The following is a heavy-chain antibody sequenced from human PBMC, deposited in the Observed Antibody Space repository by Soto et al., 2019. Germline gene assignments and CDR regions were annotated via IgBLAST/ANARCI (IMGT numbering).Heavy chain of an antibody. Sequence: QVQLVQSGAEVKKPGSSVKVSCKASGGTFSSYAISWVRQAPGQGLEWMGGIIPIFGTANYAQKFQGRVTITADKSTSTAYMELSSLRSEDTAVYYCARVRARVFGGVIYKGGAFDYWGQGTLVTVSS. CDR1: GGTFSSYA. D-gene: IGHD3-3*01. CDR2: IIPIFGTA. CDR3: ARVRARVFGGVIYKGGAFDY. J-gene: IGHJ4*02. V-gene: IGHV1-69*06.